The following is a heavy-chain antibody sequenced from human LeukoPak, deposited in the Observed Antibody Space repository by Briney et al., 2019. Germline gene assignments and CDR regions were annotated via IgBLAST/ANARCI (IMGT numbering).Heavy chain of an antibody. CDR1: GFMFSSYW. V-gene: IGHV3-74*01. J-gene: IGHJ3*02. D-gene: IGHD2-2*01. CDR2: INSDGSST. Sequence: GGSLRLSCVASGFMFSSYWMNWVRQAPGKGLVWVSRINSDGSSTSYADSVKGRFTISRDNAKNTLFLQMNSLRAEDTAVYYCARGPGAFDIWGQGAMVTVSS. CDR3: ARGPGAFDI.